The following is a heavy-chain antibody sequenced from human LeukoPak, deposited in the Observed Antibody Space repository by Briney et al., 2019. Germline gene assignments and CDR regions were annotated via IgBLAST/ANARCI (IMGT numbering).Heavy chain of an antibody. CDR2: IYHSGST. Sequence: SGTLCLTCTVSGYSFSSGYYWGWTRQPPGKGREWFASIYHSGSTYYNRSLKSRVTISVDTSKNQFSQKLSSVTAADTAVYYCAREAGYYDSSGYYCDWGQGTLVTVSS. J-gene: IGHJ4*02. V-gene: IGHV4-38-2*02. CDR1: GYSFSSGYY. D-gene: IGHD3-22*01. CDR3: AREAGYYDSSGYYCD.